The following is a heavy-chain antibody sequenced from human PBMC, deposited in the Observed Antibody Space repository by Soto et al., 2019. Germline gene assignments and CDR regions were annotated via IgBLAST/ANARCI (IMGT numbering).Heavy chain of an antibody. D-gene: IGHD5-12*01. Sequence: SVKVSCKASGGTFSSYTISWVRQAPGQGLEWMGRIIPILGIANYAQKFQGRVTITADKSTSTAYMELSSLRSEDTAVYYCAREATIRFYYMDVWGKGTTVTVSS. CDR2: IIPILGIA. CDR3: AREATIRFYYMDV. CDR1: GGTFSSYT. J-gene: IGHJ6*03. V-gene: IGHV1-69*02.